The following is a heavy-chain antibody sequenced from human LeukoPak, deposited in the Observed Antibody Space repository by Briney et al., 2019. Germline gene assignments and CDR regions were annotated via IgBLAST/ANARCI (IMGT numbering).Heavy chain of an antibody. CDR1: GFTFSSYF. D-gene: IGHD6-13*01. CDR3: ARVISSWKGDWYVDL. J-gene: IGHJ2*01. CDR2: VSNDGTYT. V-gene: IGHV3-74*03. Sequence: QPGGSLRLSCAASGFTFSSYFMHWVRQAPGKGLVWVSRVSNDGTYTEYADSVKGRFTISRDNAKNTLYLQMNSLRAEDTAVYYCARVISSWKGDWYVDLWGRGTLVTVSS.